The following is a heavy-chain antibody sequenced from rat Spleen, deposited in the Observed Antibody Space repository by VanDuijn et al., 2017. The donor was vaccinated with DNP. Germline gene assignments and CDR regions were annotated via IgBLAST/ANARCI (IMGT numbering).Heavy chain of an antibody. J-gene: IGHJ3*01. CDR1: GFTFSDYN. D-gene: IGHD1-12*02. V-gene: IGHV5-7*01. CDR2: ISHSGTYI. CDR3: ATQGYYDGSYYPFAY. Sequence: EVQLVESGGGLVQPGRSLKLSCEASGFTFSDYNMAWVRQAPGKGLEWISSISHSGTYIYYADTVKGRFTISRDNAKNTQYLQMDSLRSEDTATYYCATQGYYDGSYYPFAYWGQGTLVTVSS.